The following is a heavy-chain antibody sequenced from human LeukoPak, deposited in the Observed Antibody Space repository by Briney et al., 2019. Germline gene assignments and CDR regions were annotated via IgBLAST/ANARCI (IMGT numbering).Heavy chain of an antibody. D-gene: IGHD6-19*01. CDR2: INPNSGGT. CDR3: ARDLAVASTGWFDP. CDR1: GYTFTGYY. V-gene: IGHV1-2*02. Sequence: GASVKVSCTASGYTFTGYYMHWVRQAPGQGLEWMGWINPNSGGTNYAQKFQGRVTMTRDTSISTAYMELSRLRSDDTAVYYCARDLAVASTGWFDPWGQGTLVTVSS. J-gene: IGHJ5*02.